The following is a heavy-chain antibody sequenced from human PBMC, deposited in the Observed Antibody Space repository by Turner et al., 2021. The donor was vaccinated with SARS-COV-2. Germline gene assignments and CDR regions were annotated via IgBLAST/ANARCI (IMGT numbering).Heavy chain of an antibody. Sequence: EVQLVQSGGEVTEPGKALKICCKGSEYTFSNYWIVWVRQMPGKGLEWMGMIYPGDSHTKYGPAFQGQVTISVDKAISIAYLQWSSLKASDTAMYYCASLSRRDSTSAFDYWGQGTLVIVSS. J-gene: IGHJ4*02. CDR1: EYTFSNYW. CDR3: ASLSRRDSTSAFDY. D-gene: IGHD1-26*01. CDR2: IYPGDSHT. V-gene: IGHV5-51*01.